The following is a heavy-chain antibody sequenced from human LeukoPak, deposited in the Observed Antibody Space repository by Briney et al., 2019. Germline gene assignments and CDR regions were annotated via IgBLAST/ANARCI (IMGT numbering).Heavy chain of an antibody. CDR2: ISTSGST. D-gene: IGHD4-17*01. V-gene: IGHV4-4*07. CDR1: GDSISGFY. Sequence: SPSETLSLTCTVSGDSISGFYWSWIRQPAGKGLQWIGRISTSGSTSYNPSLKSRVTMSVDRSTNEFSLTVRSVTAADTALYYCARGLPSYGDYVDYYFYMDVWGKGATVTVSS. J-gene: IGHJ6*03. CDR3: ARGLPSYGDYVDYYFYMDV.